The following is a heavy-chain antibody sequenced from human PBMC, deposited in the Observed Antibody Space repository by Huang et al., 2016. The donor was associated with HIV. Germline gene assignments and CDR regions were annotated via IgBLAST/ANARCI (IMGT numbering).Heavy chain of an antibody. CDR3: ARPIGFEFSGPSWAFDI. Sequence: QLQLQESGPGLVKPSETLSLTCTVSGGSISGSSYYWGWIRQPPGKGLEWIGSIHYSGSTYYNTSLKSRVTISVDTSKNQFSLKLSSVTAADTAVYYCARPIGFEFSGPSWAFDIWGQGTMVTVSS. V-gene: IGHV4-39*01. D-gene: IGHD2-15*01. CDR1: GGSISGSSYY. CDR2: IHYSGST. J-gene: IGHJ3*02.